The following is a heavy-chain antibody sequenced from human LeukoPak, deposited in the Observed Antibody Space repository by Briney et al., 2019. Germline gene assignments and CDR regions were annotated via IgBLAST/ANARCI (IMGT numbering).Heavy chain of an antibody. CDR3: AREVTSGYYYFDY. CDR2: ISSSSSHI. D-gene: IGHD4-11*01. V-gene: IGHV3-21*01. J-gene: IGHJ4*02. CDR1: GFTFSTYS. Sequence: GGSLRLSCAASGFTFSTYSMNWVRQAPGKGLEWVSSISSSSSHIYYADSVKGRFTISRDNAKNSLYLQMNSLRAEDTAVYYCAREVTSGYYYFDYWGQGTLVTVSS.